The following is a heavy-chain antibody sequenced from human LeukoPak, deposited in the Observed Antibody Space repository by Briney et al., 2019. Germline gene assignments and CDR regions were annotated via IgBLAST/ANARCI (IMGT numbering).Heavy chain of an antibody. CDR3: ARHQWLYDL. V-gene: IGHV1-18*01. CDR1: GYTFTSYG. J-gene: IGHJ4*02. CDR2: ISVYNGNI. Sequence: ASVKVSCKASGYTFTSYGISWVRQALGQGLEWMGWISVYNGNINYAQKLQGRVTMTTDTSTNTAYMELRSLGSDDTAVYYWARHQWLYDLWGQGTLVTVSS. D-gene: IGHD6-19*01.